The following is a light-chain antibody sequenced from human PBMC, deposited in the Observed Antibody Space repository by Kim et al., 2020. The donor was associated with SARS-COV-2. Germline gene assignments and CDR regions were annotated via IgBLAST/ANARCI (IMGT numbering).Light chain of an antibody. CDR3: QQYDVLPPNT. Sequence: DMQMTQSPSSLSASVGDRVTITCQVSQDIVYYLNCYQQKPGKAPKLLIYDASNLESGVPSRFSGSGYGTDFTLTISSLQPEDIATYYCQQYDVLPPNTFGQGTKLEI. CDR1: QDIVYY. V-gene: IGKV1-33*01. J-gene: IGKJ2*01. CDR2: DAS.